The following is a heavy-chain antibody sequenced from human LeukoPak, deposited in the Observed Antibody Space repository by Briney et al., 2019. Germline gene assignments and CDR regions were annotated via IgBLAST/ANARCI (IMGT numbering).Heavy chain of an antibody. V-gene: IGHV1-46*01. CDR3: ARAEYWNTVPRPTEFDP. D-gene: IGHD2/OR15-2a*01. CDR1: GYTFTSYY. CDR2: INPSGGST. Sequence: ASVKVSCKASGYTFTSYYMHWVRQAPGQGLEWMGIINPSGGSTSYAQKFQGRVTMTRDTSTSTVYMELSSLRSEDTAVYYCARAEYWNTVPRPTEFDPWGQGTLVTVSS. J-gene: IGHJ5*02.